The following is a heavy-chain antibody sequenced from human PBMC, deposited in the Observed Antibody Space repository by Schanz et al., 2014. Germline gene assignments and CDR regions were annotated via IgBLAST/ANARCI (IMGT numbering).Heavy chain of an antibody. CDR2: ISYDGSHK. CDR1: GFTFSNFA. D-gene: IGHD6-13*01. J-gene: IGHJ6*02. CDR3: ARGRQQLVGRIGYYDGMVV. Sequence: QVQLVESGGGVVQPGRSLRLSCAASGFTFSNFAIHWVRQAPGKGLEWVAVISYDGSHKDYADSAKGRFTISRDNSKNTLYLQMNSLRAEDTAVYYCARGRQQLVGRIGYYDGMVVWGQGTRVTGSS. V-gene: IGHV3-30*04.